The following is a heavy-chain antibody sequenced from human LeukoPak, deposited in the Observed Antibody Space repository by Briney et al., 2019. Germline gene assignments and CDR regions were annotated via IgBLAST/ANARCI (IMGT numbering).Heavy chain of an antibody. CDR3: AKDRGGCSGGSCYDFDY. D-gene: IGHD2-15*01. CDR1: GFTFSSYA. V-gene: IGHV3-23*01. CDR2: ISGSGGST. Sequence: PGGSPRLSCAASGFTFSSYAMSWVRQAPGKGLEWVSAISGSGGSTYYADSVKGRSTISRDNSKNTLYLQMNSLRAEDTAVYYCAKDRGGCSGGSCYDFDYWGQGTLVTVSS. J-gene: IGHJ4*02.